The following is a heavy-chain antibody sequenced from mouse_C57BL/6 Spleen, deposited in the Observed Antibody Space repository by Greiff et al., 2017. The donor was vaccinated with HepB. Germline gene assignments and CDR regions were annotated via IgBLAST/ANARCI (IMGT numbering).Heavy chain of an antibody. V-gene: IGHV1-76*01. J-gene: IGHJ4*01. CDR3: ASGWDDNAMDD. Sequence: VQLQQSGAELVRPGASVKLSCKASGYTFTDYYINWVNQRPGQGLEWIARIYPGSGNTYYNEKFKGKATLTADKSSSTAYMQLSSLTSEDSAVYFCASGWDDNAMDDWGQGTSVTVSS. D-gene: IGHD4-1*01. CDR2: IYPGSGNT. CDR1: GYTFTDYY.